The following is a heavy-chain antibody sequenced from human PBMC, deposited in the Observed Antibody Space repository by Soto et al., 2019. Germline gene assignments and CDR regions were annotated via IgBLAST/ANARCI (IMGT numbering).Heavy chain of an antibody. CDR3: AAGGGLSRYY. D-gene: IGHD2-8*02. J-gene: IGHJ4*02. V-gene: IGHV4-59*01. CDR2: IWYSGTS. CDR1: GASISSYY. Sequence: TSETLSLTCAVSGASISSYYWNWIRQAPGKGLEWIGNIWYSGTSNYNPSLKSRVTISLDTSKNLFSLMLTSVTAADTAVYYCAAGGGLSRYYWGEGTLVTSPQ.